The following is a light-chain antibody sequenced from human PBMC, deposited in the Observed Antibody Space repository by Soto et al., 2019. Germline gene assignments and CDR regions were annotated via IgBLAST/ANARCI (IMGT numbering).Light chain of an antibody. Sequence: EVVLTQSPGTLSLSPGERATLSCRASQSINNNLAWYQHKSGQAPRLRIYSASSRAAGVPDRFSGSGSRTDFTLTISRLEPEDFAVYYCQQYGTSRVTFGPGTKVDIK. J-gene: IGKJ3*01. CDR2: SAS. CDR3: QQYGTSRVT. CDR1: QSINNN. V-gene: IGKV3-20*01.